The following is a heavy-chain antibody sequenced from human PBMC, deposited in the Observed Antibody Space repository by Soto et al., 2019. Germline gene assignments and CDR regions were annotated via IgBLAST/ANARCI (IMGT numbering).Heavy chain of an antibody. CDR2: INPILSMS. CDR1: GDTFTFYS. Sequence: QVQLVQSGAAVKKPGSSVRVSCKASGDTFTFYSINWVRQAPGLGLEWMGRINPILSMSNYAQRFQGRVTMTADKSTSTAYMELSSLRPEDTAMYYCASSYGSGYRAFDYWGQGALVTVSS. V-gene: IGHV1-69*02. CDR3: ASSYGSGYRAFDY. J-gene: IGHJ4*02. D-gene: IGHD3-10*01.